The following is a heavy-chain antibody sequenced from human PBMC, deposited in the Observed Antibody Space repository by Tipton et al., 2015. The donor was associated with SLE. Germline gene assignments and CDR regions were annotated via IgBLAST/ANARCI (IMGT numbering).Heavy chain of an antibody. CDR2: IDYSGNT. Sequence: TLSLTCTVSGASMNTHYWSWIRQLPRKGLEWIGSIDYSGNTNYNPSLKSRVTISQDTSKNQISLNLNSVTAADTAVYYCARGMFDSRGYSNAFDMWSQGTLVTVSS. J-gene: IGHJ3*02. CDR1: GASMNTHY. D-gene: IGHD3-22*01. V-gene: IGHV4-59*11. CDR3: ARGMFDSRGYSNAFDM.